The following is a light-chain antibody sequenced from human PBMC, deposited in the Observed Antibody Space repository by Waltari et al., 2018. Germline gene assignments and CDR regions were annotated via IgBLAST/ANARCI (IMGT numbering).Light chain of an antibody. V-gene: IGKV3-15*01. CDR1: QSVSSN. CDR2: GAS. Sequence: EIVMTQSPATLSVSPGERATLSCRASQSVSSNLAWYQQKPGQAPRLLIYGASTRATGIPARCSGSWSGTEFTLTISSLQSEDFAVYYCQQYNNWPLTFGPGTKVDIK. CDR3: QQYNNWPLT. J-gene: IGKJ3*01.